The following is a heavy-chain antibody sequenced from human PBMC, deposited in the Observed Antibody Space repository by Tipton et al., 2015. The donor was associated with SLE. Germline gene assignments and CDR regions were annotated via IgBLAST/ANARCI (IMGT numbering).Heavy chain of an antibody. D-gene: IGHD2-2*01. CDR1: GGSISSGSYY. J-gene: IGHJ3*02. CDR3: ARGGDIVVVPAALDAFDI. V-gene: IGHV4-61*02. CDR2: IYTSGST. Sequence: TLSLTCTVSGGSISSGSYYWSWIRQPAGKGLEWIGRIYTSGSTNYNPSLKSRVTISVDTSKNQLSLKLSSVTAADTAVYYCARGGDIVVVPAALDAFDIWGQVTMVTVSS.